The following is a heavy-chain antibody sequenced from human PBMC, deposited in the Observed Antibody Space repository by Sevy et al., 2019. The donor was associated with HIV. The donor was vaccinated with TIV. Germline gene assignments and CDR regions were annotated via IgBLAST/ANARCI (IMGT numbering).Heavy chain of an antibody. CDR2: ISSSSTI. CDR3: ARVYYSNYPFDY. CDR1: GFTFSSYS. D-gene: IGHD4-4*01. V-gene: IGHV3-48*01. J-gene: IGHJ4*02. Sequence: GGSLRLSCAASGFTFSSYSMNWVRQAPGKGLEWVSYISSSSTIYYADSVKGRFTISRDNAKNSLYLQMNSLRAEDTAVYYCARVYYSNYPFDYWGQGTLVTVSS.